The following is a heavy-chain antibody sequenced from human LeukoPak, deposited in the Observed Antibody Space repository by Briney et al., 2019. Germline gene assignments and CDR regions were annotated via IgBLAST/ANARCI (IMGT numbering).Heavy chain of an antibody. V-gene: IGHV3-33*01. D-gene: IGHD5-12*01. CDR2: IWYDGSNK. J-gene: IGHJ4*02. Sequence: GGSLRLSCAASGFTFSSYGMHWVRQAPGQGLEWVAVIWYDGSNKYYADSVKGRFTISRDNSKNTLYLQMNSLRAEDTAVYYCARDRGYSGYALGDYWGQGTLVTVSS. CDR1: GFTFSSYG. CDR3: ARDRGYSGYALGDY.